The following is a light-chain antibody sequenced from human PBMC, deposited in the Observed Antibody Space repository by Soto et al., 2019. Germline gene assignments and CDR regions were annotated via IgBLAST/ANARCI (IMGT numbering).Light chain of an antibody. CDR2: GAS. J-gene: IGKJ1*01. V-gene: IGKV3-20*01. CDR3: QLFGTSPRP. Sequence: EIVLTQSPGTLSLSPGERATLSCRASQSVSSSYLAWSQQKPGQAPRLLIYGASSRATGLPDRFSGSGYGTDVTLTISRLEPDDFAVYYCQLFGTSPRPFPQRTKVEI. CDR1: QSVSSSY.